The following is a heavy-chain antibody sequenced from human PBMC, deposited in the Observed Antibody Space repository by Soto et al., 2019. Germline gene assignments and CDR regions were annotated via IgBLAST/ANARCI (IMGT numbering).Heavy chain of an antibody. CDR2: IYSGGST. CDR1: GFTVSSNY. V-gene: IGHV3-53*01. J-gene: IGHJ4*02. CDR3: AKNCAATVVKLSRFVN. D-gene: IGHD3-22*01. Sequence: PGGSLRLSCAASGFTVSSNYMSWVRQAPGKGLEWVSVIYSGGSTYYADSVKGGFTISRDNSKNTLYLQMNSLSADDTAVYYCAKNCAATVVKLSRFVNWGQGTQVTVSS.